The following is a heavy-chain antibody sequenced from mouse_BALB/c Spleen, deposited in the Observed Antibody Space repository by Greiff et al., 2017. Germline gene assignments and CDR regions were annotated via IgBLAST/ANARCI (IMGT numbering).Heavy chain of an antibody. CDR2: INPGSGGT. V-gene: IGHV1-54*01. Sequence: VKLMESGAELVRPGTSVKVSCKASGYAFTNYLIEWVKQRPGQGLEWIGVINPGSGGTNYNEKFKGKATLTADKSSSTAYMQLSSLTSDDSAVYFCARDGNSYYFDYWGQGTTLTVSS. CDR3: ARDGNSYYFDY. CDR1: GYAFTNYL. D-gene: IGHD2-1*01. J-gene: IGHJ2*01.